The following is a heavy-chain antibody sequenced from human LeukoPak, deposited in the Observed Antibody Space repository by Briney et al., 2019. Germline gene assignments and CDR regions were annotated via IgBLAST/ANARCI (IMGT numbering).Heavy chain of an antibody. CDR1: GFTFSSYA. CDR3: ARVSGRYVDYYYMDV. Sequence: GGSLRLSCAASGFTFSSYAMHWVRQAPGKGLEYVSAISSNGGSTYYANSVKVRFTISRDNSKNTLYLQMGSLRAEDMAVYYCARVSGRYVDYYYMDVWGKGTTVTVSS. D-gene: IGHD1-14*01. J-gene: IGHJ6*03. CDR2: ISSNGGST. V-gene: IGHV3-64*01.